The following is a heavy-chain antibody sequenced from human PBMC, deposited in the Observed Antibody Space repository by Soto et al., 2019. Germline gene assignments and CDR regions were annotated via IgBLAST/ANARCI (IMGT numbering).Heavy chain of an antibody. D-gene: IGHD2-15*01. CDR1: GGSISSYY. CDR2: IYYSGST. CDR3: ARQWVVAEENWFDP. Sequence: SETLSLTCTVSGGSISSYYWSWIRQPPGKGLEWIGYIYYSGSTNYNPSLKSRVTISVDTSKNQFSPKLSPVTAADTAVYYFARQWVVAEENWFDPWGQGTLVTVSS. V-gene: IGHV4-59*08. J-gene: IGHJ5*02.